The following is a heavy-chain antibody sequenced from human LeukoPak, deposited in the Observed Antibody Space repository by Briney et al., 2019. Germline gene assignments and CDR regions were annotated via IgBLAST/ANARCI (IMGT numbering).Heavy chain of an antibody. J-gene: IGHJ6*03. V-gene: IGHV1-18*01. Sequence: ASVKVSCKASGYTFTSYGISWVRQAPGQGLEWMGWISAYNGNTNYAQKLQGRVTMTTDTSTSTAYTELRSLRSDDTAVYYCARFYSGYGNDYYYMDVWGKGTTVTVSS. CDR2: ISAYNGNT. CDR1: GYTFTSYG. CDR3: ARFYSGYGNDYYYMDV. D-gene: IGHD5-12*01.